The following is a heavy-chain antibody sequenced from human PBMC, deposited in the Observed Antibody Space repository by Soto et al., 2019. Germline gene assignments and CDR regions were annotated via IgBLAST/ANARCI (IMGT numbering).Heavy chain of an antibody. V-gene: IGHV4-61*01. CDR1: GDSVSNDNYY. Sequence: PSETLSLTCAVSGDSVSNDNYYWSWIRQPPGKGLEWIGYIYYSGTTNYNSYLKSRLSLSVDMSKNQFSLKLASVTAADTAVYFCARSQRGRTAFTFDYWGQGALFTV. D-gene: IGHD3-16*01. CDR2: IYYSGTT. CDR3: ARSQRGRTAFTFDY. J-gene: IGHJ4*02.